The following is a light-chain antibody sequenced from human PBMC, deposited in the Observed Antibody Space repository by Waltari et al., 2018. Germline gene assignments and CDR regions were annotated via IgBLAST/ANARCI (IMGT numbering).Light chain of an antibody. CDR1: SLRRYY. V-gene: IGLV3-19*01. CDR2: DKN. CDR3: NSRDRSGNHLV. Sequence: SSALTQDPAVSVALGPTVRTPSPGDSLRRYYASCYQQKPGQAPVLVMSDKNNRPSGIPDRFSGSRSGNTASLSITGAQAEDEADYYCNSRDRSGNHLVFGGGTTLTVL. J-gene: IGLJ2*01.